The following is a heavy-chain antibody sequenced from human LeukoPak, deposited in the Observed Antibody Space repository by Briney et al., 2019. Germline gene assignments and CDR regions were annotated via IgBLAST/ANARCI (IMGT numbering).Heavy chain of an antibody. Sequence: PGGSLRLSCVVSGFNFDNFAMHWVRQPLGKGLEWVAVISHDGRTKYYADSMKGRITISRDNSKNTLYLQMNSLRAEDTAVYYCAKDSLPIVGATSDYWSQGTLVTVSS. CDR2: ISHDGRTK. J-gene: IGHJ4*02. CDR1: GFNFDNFA. V-gene: IGHV3-30*04. D-gene: IGHD1-26*01. CDR3: AKDSLPIVGATSDY.